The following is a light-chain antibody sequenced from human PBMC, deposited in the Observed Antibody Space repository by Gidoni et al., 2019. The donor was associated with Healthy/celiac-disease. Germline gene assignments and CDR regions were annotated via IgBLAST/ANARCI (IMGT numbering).Light chain of an antibody. CDR3: QQYNNWPPYT. CDR2: GAS. J-gene: IGKJ2*01. Sequence: ELVLSQSPATLSVSPGERATLSSRASQSVSSNLAWYQQKPGQAPRLLIYGASTRATGIPARFSGSGSGTEFTLTISSLQSEDVAVYYCQQYNNWPPYTFGQGTKLEIK. CDR1: QSVSSN. V-gene: IGKV3-15*01.